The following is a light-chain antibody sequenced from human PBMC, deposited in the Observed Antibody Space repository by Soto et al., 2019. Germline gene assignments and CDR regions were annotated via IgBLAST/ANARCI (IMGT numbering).Light chain of an antibody. CDR3: QQYYSAPLT. J-gene: IGKJ4*01. CDR2: GAS. CDR1: QSVSSN. Sequence: EIVMTQSPATLSVSPGERATLSCRASQSVSSNLAWYQLKPGLAPRLLIYGASTRATGVPARFTGSGSETEFTLTISSLQSEDVAVYYCQQYYSAPLTFGGGTKVEIK. V-gene: IGKV3-15*01.